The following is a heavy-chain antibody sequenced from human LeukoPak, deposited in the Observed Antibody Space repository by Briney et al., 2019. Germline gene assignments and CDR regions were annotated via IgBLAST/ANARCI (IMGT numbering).Heavy chain of an antibody. V-gene: IGHV3-11*01. J-gene: IGHJ5*02. CDR2: ISSSGSTI. CDR1: GFTFSDYY. CDR3: ARDRDGSGYRDWFDP. D-gene: IGHD3-10*01. Sequence: PGGSLRLSCAASGFTFSDYYMSWIRQAPGKGLEWVSYISSSGSTIYCADSVKGRFTISRDNAKNSLYLQMNSLRAEDTAVYYCARDRDGSGYRDWFDPWGQGTLVTVSS.